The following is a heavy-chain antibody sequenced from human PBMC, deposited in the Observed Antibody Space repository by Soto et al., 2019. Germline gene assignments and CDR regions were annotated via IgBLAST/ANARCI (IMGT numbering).Heavy chain of an antibody. D-gene: IGHD3-22*01. CDR1: GGSISSSNW. J-gene: IGHJ6*02. CDR3: ARDRGDTTYYYDSSGYSYYYYGMDV. V-gene: IGHV4-4*02. CDR2: IYHSGST. Sequence: QVQLQESGPGLVKPSGTLSLTCAVSGGSISSSNWWSWVRQPPGKGLEWIGEIYHSGSTNYNPSLKSRVTISVDTSKNQFSLKLSSVTAADTAVYYCARDRGDTTYYYDSSGYSYYYYGMDVWGQGTTVTVSS.